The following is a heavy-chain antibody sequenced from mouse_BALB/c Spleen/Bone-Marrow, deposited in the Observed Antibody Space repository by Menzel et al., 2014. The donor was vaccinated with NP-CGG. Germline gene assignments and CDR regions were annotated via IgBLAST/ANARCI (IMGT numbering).Heavy chain of an antibody. Sequence: VQLQQSGAELVKPGAPVKLSCKASGYTFTDYWMNWVKQRHGRGLEWIGRIDPSDSETHYNQKFKDKATLTVDKSSTTAYIQLSNLTSEDSAVYYCARTAYWGQGTLVTVSA. CDR3: ARTAY. CDR2: IDPSDSET. J-gene: IGHJ3*01. V-gene: IGHV1-69*02. CDR1: GYTFTDYW.